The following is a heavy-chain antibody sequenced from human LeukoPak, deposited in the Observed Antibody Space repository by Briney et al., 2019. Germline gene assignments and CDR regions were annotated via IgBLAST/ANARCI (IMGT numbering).Heavy chain of an antibody. CDR2: IYYSGST. J-gene: IGHJ4*02. V-gene: IGHV4-59*01. D-gene: IGHD2-2*01. Sequence: SETLSLTCTVSGGSISSYYWSWIRQPPGKGLEWIGYIYYSGSTNHNPSLKSRVTISVDTSKNQFSLKLSSVTAADTAVYYCARAQYQLLLYADYWGQGTLVTVSS. CDR1: GGSISSYY. CDR3: ARAQYQLLLYADY.